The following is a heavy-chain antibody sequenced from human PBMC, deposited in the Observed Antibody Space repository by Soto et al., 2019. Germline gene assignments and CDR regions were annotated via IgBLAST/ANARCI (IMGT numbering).Heavy chain of an antibody. V-gene: IGHV4-34*01. J-gene: IGHJ6*02. CDR2: INHSGST. CDR3: ARGRTIGPTIFGVVIASAPNYSYYGMDV. Sequence: SETLSLTCAVYGGSFSGYYWSWIRQPPGKGLEWIGEINHSGSTNYNPSLKSRVTISVDTSKNQFSLKLSSVTAADPAVYHCARGRTIGPTIFGVVIASAPNYSYYGMDVWGQGTTVTVSS. D-gene: IGHD3-3*01. CDR1: GGSFSGYY.